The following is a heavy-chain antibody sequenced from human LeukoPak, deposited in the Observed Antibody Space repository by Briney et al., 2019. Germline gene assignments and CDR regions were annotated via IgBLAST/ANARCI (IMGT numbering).Heavy chain of an antibody. Sequence: PGGSLGLSFAASGFPVRSNYMSWVRQVPGKGLVWVSRINSDGSSTSYADSVKGRFTISRDNAKNTLYLQMNSLRAEDTAVYYCVRDYYGSGFDPWGQGTLVTVSS. V-gene: IGHV3-74*01. J-gene: IGHJ5*02. D-gene: IGHD3-10*01. CDR1: GFPVRSNY. CDR3: VRDYYGSGFDP. CDR2: INSDGSST.